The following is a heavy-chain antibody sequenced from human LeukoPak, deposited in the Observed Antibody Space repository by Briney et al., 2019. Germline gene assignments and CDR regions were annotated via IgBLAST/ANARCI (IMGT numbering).Heavy chain of an antibody. V-gene: IGHV4-31*03. J-gene: IGHJ4*02. CDR1: GGSISSGGYY. CDR3: SYYYDSSGYFAGYFDY. CDR2: IYYSGST. D-gene: IGHD3-22*01. Sequence: PSETLSLTCTVSGGSISSGGYYWSWIRQHPGKGLEWIGYIYYSGSTYYNPSLKSRVTISVDTSKNQFSLKLSSVTAADTAVYYCSYYYDSSGYFAGYFDYWGQGTLVTVSS.